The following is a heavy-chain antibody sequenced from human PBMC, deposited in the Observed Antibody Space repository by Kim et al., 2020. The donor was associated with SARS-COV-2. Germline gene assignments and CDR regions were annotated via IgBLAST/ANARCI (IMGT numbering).Heavy chain of an antibody. V-gene: IGHV1-18*01. CDR1: GYTFTSYG. Sequence: ASVKVSCKASGYTFTSYGISWVRQAPGQGLEWMGWISAYNGNTNYAQKLQGRVTMTTDTSTSTAYMELRSLRSDDTAVYYCARDPDTAMAEGSRWFDPWGQGTLVTVSS. J-gene: IGHJ5*02. CDR2: ISAYNGNT. CDR3: ARDPDTAMAEGSRWFDP. D-gene: IGHD5-18*01.